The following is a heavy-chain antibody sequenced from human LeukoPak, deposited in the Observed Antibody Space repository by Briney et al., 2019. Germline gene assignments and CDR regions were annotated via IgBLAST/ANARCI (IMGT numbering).Heavy chain of an antibody. J-gene: IGHJ4*02. V-gene: IGHV1-69*04. CDR2: IIPILGIA. CDR3: ASGRTVAVAGYYFDY. D-gene: IGHD6-19*01. Sequence: SVKVSCKASGGTFSSYAISWVRQAPGQGLEWMGRIIPILGIANYAQKFQGRVTITADKSTSTAYMELSSLRSEDTAVYYCASGRTVAVAGYYFDYWGQGTLVTVSS. CDR1: GGTFSSYA.